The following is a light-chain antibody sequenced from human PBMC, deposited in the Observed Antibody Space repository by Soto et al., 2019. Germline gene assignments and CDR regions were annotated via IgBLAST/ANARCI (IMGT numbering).Light chain of an antibody. CDR2: AAS. J-gene: IGKJ5*01. V-gene: IGKV1-39*01. CDR1: QSISSY. CDR3: QQGYSSIRKT. Sequence: IQMTQSPSSLSISVGDRVTITCRASQSISSYLNWYQQKPGKAPKLLIYAASSLQSGVPSRFSGSGSGTDFTLTISRLQPEDFAPYYCQQGYSSIRKTFGQGARLEIK.